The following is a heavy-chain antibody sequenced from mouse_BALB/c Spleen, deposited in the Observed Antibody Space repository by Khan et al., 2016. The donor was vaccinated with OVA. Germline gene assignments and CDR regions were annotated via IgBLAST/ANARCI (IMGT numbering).Heavy chain of an antibody. Sequence: EVQLQESGPGLVKPSQSLSLTCTVTGYSITSGYGRNWIRQFPGNKLEWMGYISYSGSTNYNPSLQSRISITRDTSKNQFFLQLNSVTTEDTATYYCDRTARIKYWGQGTTLTVSS. V-gene: IGHV3-2*02. CDR1: GYSITSGYG. CDR2: ISYSGST. J-gene: IGHJ2*01. D-gene: IGHD1-2*01. CDR3: DRTARIKY.